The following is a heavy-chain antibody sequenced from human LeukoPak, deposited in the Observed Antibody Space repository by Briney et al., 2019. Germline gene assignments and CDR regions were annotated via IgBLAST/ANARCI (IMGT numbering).Heavy chain of an antibody. V-gene: IGHV3-23*01. CDR2: ISGSGGST. CDR1: GFTFSSYG. CDR3: AKWVSRWFDP. Sequence: PGGSLSLSCAASGFTFSSYGMSWVRQAPGKGLEWVSAISGSGGSTYYADSVKGRFTISRDNSKNTLYLQMNSLRAEDTAVYYCAKWVSRWFDPWGQGTLVTVSS. J-gene: IGHJ5*02.